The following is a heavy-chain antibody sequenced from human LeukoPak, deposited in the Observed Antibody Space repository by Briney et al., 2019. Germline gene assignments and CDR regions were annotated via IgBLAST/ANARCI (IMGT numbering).Heavy chain of an antibody. V-gene: IGHV3-23*01. D-gene: IGHD3-9*01. Sequence: GGSLRLSCAASGCTFSSYAMSWVRQAPGKGLEWVSAISGSGGSTYYADSVKGRFTISRDNSKNTLYLQMNSLRAEDTAVYYCAKDRPDILTGSQFDYWGQGTLVTVSS. CDR2: ISGSGGST. CDR1: GCTFSSYA. J-gene: IGHJ4*02. CDR3: AKDRPDILTGSQFDY.